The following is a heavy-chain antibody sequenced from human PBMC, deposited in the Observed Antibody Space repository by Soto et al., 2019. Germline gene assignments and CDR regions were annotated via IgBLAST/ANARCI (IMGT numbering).Heavy chain of an antibody. CDR3: ASAPLNRGGATPYYCYYGMDV. J-gene: IGHJ6*02. D-gene: IGHD1-26*01. CDR1: GGSFSGYY. Sequence: SETLSLTCAVYGGSFSGYYWSWIRQPPGKGLEWIGEINHSGSTNYNPSLKSRVTISVDTSKNQFSLKLSSVTAADTAVYYCASAPLNRGGATPYYCYYGMDVWDQGTTVTVAS. V-gene: IGHV4-34*01. CDR2: INHSGST.